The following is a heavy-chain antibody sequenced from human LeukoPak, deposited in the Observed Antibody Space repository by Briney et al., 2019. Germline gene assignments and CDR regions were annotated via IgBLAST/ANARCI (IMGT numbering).Heavy chain of an antibody. V-gene: IGHV3-23*01. J-gene: IGHJ6*02. CDR1: GFTFSSYA. Sequence: GGSLRLSCAASGFTFSSYAMTWVRQAPGRGLEWVSALSDSSGSTYYADSVKGQFTISRDNSKNTLYLQMNSLRAEDTAVYYCAKGGAVAGPHYYNMDVWGQGTTVTVSS. CDR2: LSDSSGST. CDR3: AKGGAVAGPHYYNMDV. D-gene: IGHD6-19*01.